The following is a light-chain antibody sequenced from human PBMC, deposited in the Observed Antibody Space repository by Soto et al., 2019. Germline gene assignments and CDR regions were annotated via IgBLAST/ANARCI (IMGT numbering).Light chain of an antibody. J-gene: IGLJ3*02. CDR3: ASWDATLSGWV. CDR2: KDN. Sequence: QAVVTQPPSTSGAPGQRVTIYCSGSMSNIGRNTVNWYQQLPGTAPKVLMYKDNRRPSGVPDRFSGSKSGTSASLAISGLQSEDEADYFCASWDATLSGWVFGGGTKLTVL. CDR1: MSNIGRNT. V-gene: IGLV1-44*01.